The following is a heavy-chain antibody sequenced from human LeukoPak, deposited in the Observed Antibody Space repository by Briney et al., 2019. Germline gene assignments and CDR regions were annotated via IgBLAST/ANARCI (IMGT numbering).Heavy chain of an antibody. Sequence: SQTLSLTCAISGDSVSSNTAAWNWIRQSPSGGLEWLGRTYYRSKWYNDYAVSVKSRIIINPDTSKNKFSLQLNSVTPEDTAVYFCARDRGGDFENWGQGTLVTVSS. J-gene: IGHJ4*02. D-gene: IGHD2-21*02. CDR3: ARDRGGDFEN. V-gene: IGHV6-1*01. CDR1: GDSVSSNTAA. CDR2: TYYRSKWYN.